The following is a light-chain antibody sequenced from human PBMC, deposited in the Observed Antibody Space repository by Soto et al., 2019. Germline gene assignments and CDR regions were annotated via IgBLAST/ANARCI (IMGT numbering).Light chain of an antibody. V-gene: IGKV1-5*01. J-gene: IGKJ1*01. CDR3: QQYNSYSVT. CDR1: QSISTW. Sequence: DIQMTQSPSTLSAFVGDRVTITCRASQSISTWLAWYQQKPGKAPKLLIYDASSLESGVPSRFSGSGSGTEFTLTISSLQPEDFASYYCQQYNSYSVTFGQGTKVDI. CDR2: DAS.